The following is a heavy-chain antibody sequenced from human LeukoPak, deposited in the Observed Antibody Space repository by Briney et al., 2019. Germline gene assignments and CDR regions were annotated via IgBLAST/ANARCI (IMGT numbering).Heavy chain of an antibody. CDR1: GGTFSSYA. CDR3: AREIAAAGEGWYFDY. D-gene: IGHD6-13*01. V-gene: IGHV1-69*13. J-gene: IGHJ4*02. Sequence: GASVKVSCKASGGTFSSYAISWVRQAPGQGLEWMGGIIPIFGTANYAQKFQGRVTITADESTSTAYMELSSLRSEDTAVYYCAREIAAAGEGWYFDYWGQGTLVTVPS. CDR2: IIPIFGTA.